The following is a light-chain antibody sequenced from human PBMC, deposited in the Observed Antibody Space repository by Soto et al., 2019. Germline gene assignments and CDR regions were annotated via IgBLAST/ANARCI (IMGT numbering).Light chain of an antibody. Sequence: GDRVTVTCRASQSVGTWLAWYQQKPGRAPNLLIYDASTLASAVPSRFSGSGSGTEFTLTISSLQPDDFATYYCQQYNSYSTFGQGTKVDIK. J-gene: IGKJ1*01. CDR2: DAS. CDR1: QSVGTW. CDR3: QQYNSYST. V-gene: IGKV1-5*01.